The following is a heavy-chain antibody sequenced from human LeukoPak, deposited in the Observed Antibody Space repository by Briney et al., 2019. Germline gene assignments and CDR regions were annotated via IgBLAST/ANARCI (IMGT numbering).Heavy chain of an antibody. D-gene: IGHD2-15*01. V-gene: IGHV1-18*01. CDR3: ARGGISYCSGGSCLVY. CDR2: ISAYSGNT. CDR1: GYTFTSYG. J-gene: IGHJ4*02. Sequence: ASVKVSCKASGYTFTSYGISWVRQAPGQGLEWMGWISAYSGNTNYAQKLQGRVTMTTDTSTSTAYMELRSLRSDDTAVYYCARGGISYCSGGSCLVYWGQGTLVTVSS.